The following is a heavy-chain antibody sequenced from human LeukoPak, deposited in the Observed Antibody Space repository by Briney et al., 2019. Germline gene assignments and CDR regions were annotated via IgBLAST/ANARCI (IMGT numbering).Heavy chain of an antibody. D-gene: IGHD4-11*01. V-gene: IGHV3-30*07. CDR3: ARGTPTTRDFDY. CDR1: RFSFSSYA. J-gene: IGHJ4*02. Sequence: PGGSLRLSCTASRFSFSSYAMHWVRQAPGKGLEWVAIMSYDGTNKYYGDSVKGRFTISRDNAKNSLYLQMNSLRAEDTAVYYCARGTPTTRDFDYWGQGTLVTVSS. CDR2: MSYDGTNK.